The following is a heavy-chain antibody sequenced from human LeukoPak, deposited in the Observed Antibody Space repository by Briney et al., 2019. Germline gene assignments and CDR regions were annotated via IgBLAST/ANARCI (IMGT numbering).Heavy chain of an antibody. J-gene: IGHJ4*02. Sequence: SETLSLTCTVSGGSINSYYWSWIRQPAGKGLEWIGRIYTSGSTNYNPSLKSRVTMSVDTSKNQFSLRLASLTAADTAVYYCARERDSSSGLDYWGQGILVTVSS. CDR1: GGSINSYY. V-gene: IGHV4-4*07. CDR3: ARERDSSSGLDY. CDR2: IYTSGST. D-gene: IGHD6-6*01.